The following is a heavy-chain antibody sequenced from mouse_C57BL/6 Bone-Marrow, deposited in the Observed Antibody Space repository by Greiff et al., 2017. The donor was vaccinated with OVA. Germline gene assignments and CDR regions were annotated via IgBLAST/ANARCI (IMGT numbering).Heavy chain of an antibody. CDR1: GFTFTDYY. Sequence: EVKVVESGGGLVQPGGSLSLSCAASGFTFTDYYMSWVRQPPGKALEWLGFIRNKANGYTTEYSASVKGRFTISRDNSQSILYLQMNALRAEDSATYYCARYTWAYAMDYWGQGTSVTVSS. CDR2: IRNKANGYTT. CDR3: ARYTWAYAMDY. V-gene: IGHV7-3*01. J-gene: IGHJ4*01. D-gene: IGHD4-1*01.